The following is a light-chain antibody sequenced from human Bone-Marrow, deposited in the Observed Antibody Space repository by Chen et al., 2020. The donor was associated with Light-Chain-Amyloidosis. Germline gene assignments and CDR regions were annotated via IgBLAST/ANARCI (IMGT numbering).Light chain of an antibody. CDR1: SSDVGGYNY. Sequence: QSALTQPRSVSGSPGQSVTISCTGTSSDVGGYNYVSWYQQRPGKAPKLMIYDVSKRPSGVPDRFSGSKSGNTASLTISGLQAEDEADYYCCSYAGTCYVFGTGTKVTVL. CDR2: DVS. CDR3: CSYAGTCYV. J-gene: IGLJ1*01. V-gene: IGLV2-11*01.